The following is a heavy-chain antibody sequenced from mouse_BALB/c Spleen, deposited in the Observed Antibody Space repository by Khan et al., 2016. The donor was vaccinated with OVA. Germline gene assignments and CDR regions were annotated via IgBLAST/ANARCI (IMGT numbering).Heavy chain of an antibody. V-gene: IGHV5-17*02. D-gene: IGHD2-1*01. CDR1: GFTFSSFG. Sequence: EVELVESGGGLVQPGGSRKLSCAASGFTFSSFGMHWVRQAPKKGLEWVAYISSGSSTIYYVDTVKGRFTISRDSPKHTLFLQMTSRRSEDTAMYYCARSGGNFHWYFDVWGAGTSVTVSS. CDR3: ARSGGNFHWYFDV. J-gene: IGHJ1*01. CDR2: ISSGSSTI.